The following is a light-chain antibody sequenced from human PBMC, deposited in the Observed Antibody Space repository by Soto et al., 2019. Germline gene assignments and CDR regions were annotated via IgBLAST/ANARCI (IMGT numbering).Light chain of an antibody. CDR3: SSYADDNIFV. J-gene: IGLJ1*01. Sequence: QSALTQSPSASGSPGQSVTISCTGTSSDVGYYNFVSWYQQRPGKAPKLMIYEVNKRPSGVPDRFSGSKSGNTASLTVSGLQPEDEADYYCSSYADDNIFVFGTGTKVTVL. V-gene: IGLV2-8*01. CDR1: SSDVGYYNF. CDR2: EVN.